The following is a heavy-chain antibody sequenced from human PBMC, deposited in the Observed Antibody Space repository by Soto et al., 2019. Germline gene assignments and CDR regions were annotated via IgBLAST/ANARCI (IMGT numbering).Heavy chain of an antibody. CDR1: GGSISSGGYS. J-gene: IGHJ3*02. V-gene: IGHV4-30-2*01. Sequence: PSETLSLTCAVSGGSISSGGYSWSWIRQPPGKGLEWIGYIYHSGSTYYNPSLKSRVTISVDRSKNQFSLKLSSVTAADTAVYYCARAQTLYYYDSSGYARVSAFDIWGQGTMVTVSS. CDR3: ARAQTLYYYDSSGYARVSAFDI. CDR2: IYHSGST. D-gene: IGHD3-22*01.